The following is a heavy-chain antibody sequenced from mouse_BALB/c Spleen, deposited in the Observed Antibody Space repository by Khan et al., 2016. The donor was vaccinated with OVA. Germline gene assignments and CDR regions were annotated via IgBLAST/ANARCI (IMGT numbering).Heavy chain of an antibody. CDR2: INPHIGET. CDR1: GYSFTGYF. Sequence: VQLQQSGPELVKPGASVKISCKASGYSFTGYFMNWVMQSHGKRLEWIGRINPHIGETFYNQKFKEKATLTVDESSSTAHMELRSLASEDSAVYYCARKNGSDFDYWGQGTTLPVSS. D-gene: IGHD1-1*01. J-gene: IGHJ2*01. CDR3: ARKNGSDFDY. V-gene: IGHV1-20*02.